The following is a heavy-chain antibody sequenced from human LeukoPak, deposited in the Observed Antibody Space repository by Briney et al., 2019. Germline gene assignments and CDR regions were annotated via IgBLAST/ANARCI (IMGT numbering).Heavy chain of an antibody. CDR3: VRDLRADSLWGDAFNI. V-gene: IGHV3-30-3*01. D-gene: IGHD7-27*01. Sequence: GGSLRLSCGVSGFTFSSFTMHWLRQAPGQGLEWVAVMSYDGNNIHYSDSLKGRFIISRDYPTNTLYLQMNSLTTEDTAFYYCVRDLRADSLWGDAFNIWGQGTLVTVSS. CDR2: MSYDGNNI. CDR1: GFTFSSFT. J-gene: IGHJ3*02.